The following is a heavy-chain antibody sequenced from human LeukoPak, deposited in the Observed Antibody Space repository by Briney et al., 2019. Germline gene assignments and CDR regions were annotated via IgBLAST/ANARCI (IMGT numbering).Heavy chain of an antibody. CDR2: ISNGGGSA. CDR3: AARPRMPPRFDN. D-gene: IGHD1-14*01. CDR1: GFTFSSYP. V-gene: IGHV3-23*01. J-gene: IGHJ4*02. Sequence: GGSLRLSCAGSGFTFSSYPMSWVRQAPGKGLQWVSAISNGGGSAYYADSVKGRFTISRDNSKSTLYLQMNSLGAEDTAICYCAARPRMPPRFDNWGQGTLVTVSS.